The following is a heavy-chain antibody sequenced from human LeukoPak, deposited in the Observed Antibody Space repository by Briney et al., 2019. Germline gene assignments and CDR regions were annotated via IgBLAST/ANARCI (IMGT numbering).Heavy chain of an antibody. V-gene: IGHV3-23*01. Sequence: GGSLRLSCAASAFTFRNYAMTWVRQAPGKGLEWVSAISGSGGSTYYADSVKGRFTISRDNSKNTLYLQMNSLRAEDTAVYYCAKGHPVSIAAESKYYFDYWGQGTLVTVSS. CDR3: AKGHPVSIAAESKYYFDY. D-gene: IGHD6-13*01. J-gene: IGHJ4*02. CDR2: ISGSGGST. CDR1: AFTFRNYA.